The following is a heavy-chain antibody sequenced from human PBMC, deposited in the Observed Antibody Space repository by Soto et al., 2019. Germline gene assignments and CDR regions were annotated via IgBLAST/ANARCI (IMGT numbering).Heavy chain of an antibody. CDR1: GGSISSGDYY. J-gene: IGHJ5*02. D-gene: IGHD5-12*01. CDR2: IYYSGST. Sequence: QVQLQESGPGLVKPSQTLSLTCTVSGGSISSGDYYWSWIRQHPGNGLEWIGYIYYSGSTYYNPSLKSRVTISVDTSKNQFTLKLSSVTAADTAVYYCARVVHSGYDRGGHGLTFDPWGQGTLVTVSS. V-gene: IGHV4-31*03. CDR3: ARVVHSGYDRGGHGLTFDP.